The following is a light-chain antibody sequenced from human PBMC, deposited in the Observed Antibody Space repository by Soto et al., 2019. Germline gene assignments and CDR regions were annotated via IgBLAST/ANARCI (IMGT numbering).Light chain of an antibody. CDR3: QQYNNWPPWT. V-gene: IGKV3-15*01. J-gene: IGKJ1*01. CDR1: QSVSSN. Sequence: EIVMTQSPATLSVSPGEGATLSCRASQSVSSNLAWYQQKPGQAPRLLIYGASTRATGIPARFSGCGSGTEFALTISSLQSEDFAVYYCQQYNNWPPWTFGQETNVYIK. CDR2: GAS.